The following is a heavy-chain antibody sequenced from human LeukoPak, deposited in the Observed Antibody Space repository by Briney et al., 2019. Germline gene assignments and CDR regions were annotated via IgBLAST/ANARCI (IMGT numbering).Heavy chain of an antibody. CDR2: IKLDGSEK. J-gene: IGHJ4*02. Sequence: GGSLRLSCAASGFTFSSYWMTWVRQAPGKGLEWVANIKLDGSEKYYVDSVKGRFTFSRDNAKNSLYLQMNSLRAEDTAVYYCARSAYDFWSGYNIDYWGQGTLVTVSS. V-gene: IGHV3-7*01. CDR3: ARSAYDFWSGYNIDY. CDR1: GFTFSSYW. D-gene: IGHD3-3*01.